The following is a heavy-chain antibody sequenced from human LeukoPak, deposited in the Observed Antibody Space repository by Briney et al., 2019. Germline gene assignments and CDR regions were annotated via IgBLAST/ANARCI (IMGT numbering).Heavy chain of an antibody. D-gene: IGHD3-16*01. Sequence: GRSLRLSCAASGFTFSSYAMHWVRQAPGKGLEWVAVISYDGSNKYYADSVKRRFTISRDNSKNTLYLQMNSLRAEDTAVYYCARDYAISTGYYGMDVWGQGTTVTVSS. CDR2: ISYDGSNK. J-gene: IGHJ6*02. CDR3: ARDYAISTGYYGMDV. V-gene: IGHV3-30-3*01. CDR1: GFTFSSYA.